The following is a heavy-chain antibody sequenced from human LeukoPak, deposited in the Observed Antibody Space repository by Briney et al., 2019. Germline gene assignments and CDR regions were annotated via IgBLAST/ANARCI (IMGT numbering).Heavy chain of an antibody. CDR2: IYYSGSI. CDR3: ATLGVRFGERWFDP. CDR1: GGSISSYY. V-gene: IGHV4-59*01. J-gene: IGHJ5*02. D-gene: IGHD3-10*01. Sequence: SETLSLXCTVSGGSISSYYWSWIRQPPGKGLEWIGYIYYSGSINYNPSLKSRVTISVDTSKNQFSLKLSSVTAADTAVYYCATLGVRFGERWFDPWGQGTLVTVSS.